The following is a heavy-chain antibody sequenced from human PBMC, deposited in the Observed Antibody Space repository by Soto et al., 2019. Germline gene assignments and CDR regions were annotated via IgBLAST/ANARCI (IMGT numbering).Heavy chain of an antibody. CDR1: GYTLTELS. CDR3: ATLTAWNYYDSSGYYVDY. Sequence: AAVKVSCKVSGYTLTELSMHWVRQAPGKGLEWMGGFDPEDGETIYAQKFQGRVTMTEDTSTDTAYMELSSLRSEDTAVYYCATLTAWNYYDSSGYYVDYWGKGTLVTVS. CDR2: FDPEDGET. J-gene: IGHJ4*02. V-gene: IGHV1-24*01. D-gene: IGHD3-22*01.